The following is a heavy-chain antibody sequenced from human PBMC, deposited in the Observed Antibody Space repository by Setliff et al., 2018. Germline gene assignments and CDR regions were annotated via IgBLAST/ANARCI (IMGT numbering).Heavy chain of an antibody. V-gene: IGHV4-59*08. CDR2: VHFGGDT. Sequence: SETLSLTCTVSGGGSINNYYWSWVRQSPGKGVEWIGFVHFGGDTNYNPSLKSRVTMSADTSNNQFSLNLRSVTAADTAVYFCARQPSSGAYYNPRPYYFDYWGQGTLVTVSS. D-gene: IGHD3-10*01. CDR3: ARQPSSGAYYNPRPYYFDY. J-gene: IGHJ4*02. CDR1: GGGSINNYY.